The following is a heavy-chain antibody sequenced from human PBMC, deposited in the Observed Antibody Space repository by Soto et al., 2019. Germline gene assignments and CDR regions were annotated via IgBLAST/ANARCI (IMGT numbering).Heavy chain of an antibody. D-gene: IGHD2-15*01. CDR3: AREKGYCSGGSCLRNYAFDI. J-gene: IGHJ3*02. CDR2: IKQDESEK. V-gene: IGHV3-7*01. Sequence: GGSLRLSCAASGFSSNNHWMSWVRQAPGEGLEWVANIKQDESEKYFVDSVKGRFTISRDNAKNSLYLQMNSLRAEDTAVYYCAREKGYCSGGSCLRNYAFDIWGQGTLVTVSS. CDR1: GFSSNNHW.